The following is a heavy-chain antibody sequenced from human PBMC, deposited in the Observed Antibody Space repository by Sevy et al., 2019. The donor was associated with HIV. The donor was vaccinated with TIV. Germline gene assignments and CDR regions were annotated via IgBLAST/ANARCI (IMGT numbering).Heavy chain of an antibody. D-gene: IGHD2-15*01. J-gene: IGHJ6*02. Sequence: GGSLRLSCAASGFSFTSYEINWVRQAPGKGLEWVSYISSRGTTIYYADSVKGRFTISRDNAKNFLFLQMNSLTADDTAVYYCARTGIGISGLTGAMDVWGQGTTVTVSS. CDR2: ISSRGTTI. CDR1: GFSFTSYE. CDR3: ARTGIGISGLTGAMDV. V-gene: IGHV3-48*03.